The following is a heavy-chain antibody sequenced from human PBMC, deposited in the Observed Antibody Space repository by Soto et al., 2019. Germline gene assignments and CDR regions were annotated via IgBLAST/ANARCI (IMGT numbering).Heavy chain of an antibody. CDR1: GGSVSSDY. D-gene: IGHD6-6*01. CDR3: ARALYSSSYSFDY. CDR2: IYYSGST. V-gene: IGHV4-59*02. J-gene: IGHJ4*01. Sequence: PSETLSLTCTVSGGSVSSDYWSWVRQSPGKGLEWIGYIYYSGSTNYNPSLKSRVTISVDTSKNQFSLKLSSVTAADTAVYYCARALYSSSYSFDYWGHGTLVTVS.